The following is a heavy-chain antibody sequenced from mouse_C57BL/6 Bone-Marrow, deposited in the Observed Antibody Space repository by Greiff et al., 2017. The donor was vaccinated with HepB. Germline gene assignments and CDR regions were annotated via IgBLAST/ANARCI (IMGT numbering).Heavy chain of an antibody. Sequence: VQLQQSGAELVMPGASVKLSCKASGYTFTSYWMHWVKQRPGQGLEWIGEIDPSDSYTNYNQKFKGKSTLTVDKSSSTAYMQLSSLTSEDSAVYYCARGGTTVVAAKDYWGQGTSVTVSS. CDR2: IDPSDSYT. CDR1: GYTFTSYW. V-gene: IGHV1-69*01. CDR3: ARGGTTVVAAKDY. J-gene: IGHJ4*01. D-gene: IGHD1-1*01.